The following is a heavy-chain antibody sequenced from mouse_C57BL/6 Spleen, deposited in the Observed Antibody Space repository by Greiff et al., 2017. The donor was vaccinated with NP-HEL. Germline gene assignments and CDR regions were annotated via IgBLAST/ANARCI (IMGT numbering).Heavy chain of an antibody. D-gene: IGHD1-1*01. CDR3: ARANYYCSSYSFAY. V-gene: IGHV1-9*01. J-gene: IGHJ3*01. CDR2: ILPGSGRT. CDR1: GYTFTGYW. Sequence: QVQLQQSGAELMKPGASVKLSCKATGYTFTGYWIEWVKQRPGHGLEWIEEILPGSGRTNYNEKFKGKDKFTGETSANTAYMQLSSLPTEYSAIFYCARANYYCSSYSFAYWGQGTLVTVSA.